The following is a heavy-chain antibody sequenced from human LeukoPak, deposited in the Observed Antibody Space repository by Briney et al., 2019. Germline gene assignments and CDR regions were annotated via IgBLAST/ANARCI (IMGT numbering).Heavy chain of an antibody. D-gene: IGHD3-10*01. V-gene: IGHV4-4*07. CDR1: GASISSYY. J-gene: IGHJ4*02. Sequence: SETLSLTCTVSGASISSYYYNWIRQTAGRGLEWIGRLYISGSTDYNPSPKSRVTISVGTSKNQFSLKLSSVTAADTAVYFCARDLSGSLYFDYWGQGVLVTVSS. CDR3: ARDLSGSLYFDY. CDR2: LYISGST.